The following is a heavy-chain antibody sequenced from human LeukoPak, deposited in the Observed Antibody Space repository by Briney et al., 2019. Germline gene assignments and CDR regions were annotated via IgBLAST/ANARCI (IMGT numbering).Heavy chain of an antibody. CDR3: AKDIVVVPAAMSDY. CDR1: GFTFSSYA. Sequence: GGSLRLSRAASGFTFSSYAMSWVRQAPGKGLEWVSAISGSGGSTYYADSVKGRFTISRDNSKNTLYLQMNSLRAEDTAVYYCAKDIVVVPAAMSDYWGQGTLVTVSS. D-gene: IGHD2-2*01. V-gene: IGHV3-23*01. CDR2: ISGSGGST. J-gene: IGHJ4*02.